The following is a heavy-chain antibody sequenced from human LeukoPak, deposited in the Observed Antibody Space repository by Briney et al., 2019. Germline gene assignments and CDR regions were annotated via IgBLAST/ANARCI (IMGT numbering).Heavy chain of an antibody. J-gene: IGHJ4*02. D-gene: IGHD3-10*01. CDR3: AEFGEFGY. CDR2: ISYDGSNK. Sequence: GGSLRLSCAASGFTFSSYAMHWVRQAPGKGLECVAVISYDGSNKYYADSVKGRFTISRDNSKNTLYLQMNSLRAEDTAVYYCAEFGEFGYWGQGTLVTVSS. V-gene: IGHV3-30*04. CDR1: GFTFSSYA.